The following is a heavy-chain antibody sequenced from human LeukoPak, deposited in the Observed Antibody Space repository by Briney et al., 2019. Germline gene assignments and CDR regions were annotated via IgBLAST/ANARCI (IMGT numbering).Heavy chain of an antibody. V-gene: IGHV4-39*07. CDR3: ARRIVGASPFDY. CDR1: GGSISSSSYY. CDR2: IYYSGST. J-gene: IGHJ4*02. Sequence: SETLSLTCTVSGGSISSSSYYWGWIRQPPGKGLEWIGSIYYSGSTYYNPSLKSRVTISVDTSKNQFSLKLSSVTAADTAVYYCARRIVGASPFDYWGQGILVTVSS. D-gene: IGHD1-26*01.